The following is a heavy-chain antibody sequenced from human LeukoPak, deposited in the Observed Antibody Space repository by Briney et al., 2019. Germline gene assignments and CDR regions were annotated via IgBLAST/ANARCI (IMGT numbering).Heavy chain of an antibody. CDR3: ASTRGMDVYYYGSGSYSTDAFDI. Sequence: PGGSLRLSCAASGFTFSSYSMNWVRQAPGKGLEWVSSISSSSSYIYYADSVKGRFTISRDNAKNSPYLQMNSLRAEDTAVYYCASTRGMDVYYYGSGSYSTDAFDIWGQGTMVTVSS. CDR1: GFTFSSYS. D-gene: IGHD3-10*01. J-gene: IGHJ3*02. V-gene: IGHV3-21*01. CDR2: ISSSSSYI.